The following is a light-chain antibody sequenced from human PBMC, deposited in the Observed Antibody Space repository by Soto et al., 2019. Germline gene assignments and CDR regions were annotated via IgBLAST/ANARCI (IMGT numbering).Light chain of an antibody. Sequence: EIVLTQSPGARSLSPGERATLSCRASQSVSNNYLAWYQQKPGQAPRLLIHGASNRATGIPDRFSGSGSGTDFTLTISRLEPEDFAVYYCQQYGSSGAFGQGTKV. CDR1: QSVSNNY. V-gene: IGKV3-20*01. CDR2: GAS. J-gene: IGKJ1*01. CDR3: QQYGSSGA.